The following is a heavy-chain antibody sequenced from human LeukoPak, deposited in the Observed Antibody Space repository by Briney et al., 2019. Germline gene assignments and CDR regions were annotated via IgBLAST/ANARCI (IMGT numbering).Heavy chain of an antibody. CDR1: VYTFTGYY. J-gene: IGHJ4*02. CDR3: ARVTTVVTPPDY. V-gene: IGHV1-2*02. CDR2: INPNSGGT. D-gene: IGHD4-23*01. Sequence: ASVKVSRKASVYTFTGYYMHWVRQAPGQGLEWMGWINPNSGGTNYAQKFQGRVTMTRDTSISTAYMELSRLRSDDTAVYYCARVTTVVTPPDYWGQGTLVTVSS.